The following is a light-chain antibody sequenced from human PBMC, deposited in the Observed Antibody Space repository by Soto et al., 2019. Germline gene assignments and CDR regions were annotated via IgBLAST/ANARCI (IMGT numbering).Light chain of an antibody. Sequence: EILLTQSPGTLSLSPGERATLSCGGSQSVSSSYLAWYQQKPGQAPRLLIYGASSRATGIPERFSGSGSGTEFTLIISSLQPEDSAVYYCQHYSTSRGAFGHGTKVDIK. CDR3: QHYSTSRGA. CDR1: QSVSSSY. J-gene: IGKJ1*01. CDR2: GAS. V-gene: IGKV3-20*01.